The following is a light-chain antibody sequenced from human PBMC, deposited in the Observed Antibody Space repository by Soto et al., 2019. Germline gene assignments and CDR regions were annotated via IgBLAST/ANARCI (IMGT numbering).Light chain of an antibody. V-gene: IGKV3D-20*01. Sequence: EVVLTQSPASLSLSPGERATLSCGASQIVSSNYLAWYQQKPGLAPRLLIYDASTRATVVPDRFSGSGSGTDFTLTINRLEPEDSAVYYCQQYGDSPRGTFGGGTKLEIK. CDR3: QQYGDSPRGT. J-gene: IGKJ4*01. CDR2: DAS. CDR1: QIVSSNY.